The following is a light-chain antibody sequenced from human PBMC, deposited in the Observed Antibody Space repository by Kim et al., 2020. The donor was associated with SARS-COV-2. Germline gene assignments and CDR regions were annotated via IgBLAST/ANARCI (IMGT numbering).Light chain of an antibody. CDR3: QQYHSLPLT. Sequence: AFVGDRVTITCQTSQDIDIYLILYQQKPGRAPKVLIHDASNLEPGVPSRFSGSGSGTDFTFTISSLQPEDVATYYCQQYHSLPLTFGGGTKVDIK. J-gene: IGKJ4*01. CDR2: DAS. V-gene: IGKV1-33*01. CDR1: QDIDIY.